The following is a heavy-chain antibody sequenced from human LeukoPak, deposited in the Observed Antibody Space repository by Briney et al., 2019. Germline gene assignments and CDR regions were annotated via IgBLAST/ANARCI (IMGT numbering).Heavy chain of an antibody. CDR3: ARLPGGVVIDAGLY. J-gene: IGHJ4*02. Sequence: GGSLRLSCAASGFTFSGNWMSWVRQAPGKGLESVANIKQDGSEKYYVDSVKGRVTISRDNAKNSLYLQMNSLRAEDTAMYYCARLPGGVVIDAGLYWGQGTLVTVSS. D-gene: IGHD2-21*01. V-gene: IGHV3-7*01. CDR2: IKQDGSEK. CDR1: GFTFSGNW.